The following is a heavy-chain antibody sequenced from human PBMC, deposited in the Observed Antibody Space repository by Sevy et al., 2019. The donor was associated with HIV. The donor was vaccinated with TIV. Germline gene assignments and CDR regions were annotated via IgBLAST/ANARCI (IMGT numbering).Heavy chain of an antibody. V-gene: IGHV3-33*01. CDR3: AREGDYRDWSGWYPGYFDY. D-gene: IGHD6-19*01. Sequence: GGSLRLSCAASRFTFSSYGMHWVRQAPGKGLEWVAVIWYDGSNKYYADSVKGRFTISRDNSKNTLYLQMNSLRAEDTAIYYCAREGDYRDWSGWYPGYFDYWGQGTLVTVSS. J-gene: IGHJ4*02. CDR1: RFTFSSYG. CDR2: IWYDGSNK.